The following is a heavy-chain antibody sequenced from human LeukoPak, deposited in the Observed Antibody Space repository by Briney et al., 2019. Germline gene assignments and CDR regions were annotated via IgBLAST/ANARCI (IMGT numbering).Heavy chain of an antibody. CDR3: ARDLEGDAGPDYYYYYGMDV. Sequence: GGSLRLSCAASGFTFSSYAMHWVRQAPGKGLEWVAVISYDGSNKYYADSVKGRFTISRDNSKNTLYLQMNSLRAEDTAVYYCARDLEGDAGPDYYYYYGMDVWGQGTTVTVSS. V-gene: IGHV3-30*04. CDR2: ISYDGSNK. J-gene: IGHJ6*02. CDR1: GFTFSSYA. D-gene: IGHD2-21*02.